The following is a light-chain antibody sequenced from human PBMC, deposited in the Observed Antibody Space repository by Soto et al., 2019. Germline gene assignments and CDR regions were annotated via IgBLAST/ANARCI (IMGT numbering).Light chain of an antibody. CDR2: EVV. CDR1: RNDIGAYEF. V-gene: IGLV2-8*01. J-gene: IGLJ1*01. Sequence: QSVLTQPPSASGSPGQSVTISCTGTRNDIGAYEFVSWYQHHPGKAPKLIIYEVVQRPSGVPDRFSGSKSGNTASLTVSGLQAADEADHYCKSYAGSNTYVFGTGTKVTV. CDR3: KSYAGSNTYV.